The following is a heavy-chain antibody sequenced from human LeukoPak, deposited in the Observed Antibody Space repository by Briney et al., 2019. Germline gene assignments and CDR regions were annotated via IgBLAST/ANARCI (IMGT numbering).Heavy chain of an antibody. D-gene: IGHD3-22*01. CDR1: GFTFSSYA. V-gene: IGHV3-23*01. CDR3: AKDLSREYYDSSGFCDY. Sequence: GGSLRLSCAASGFTFSSYAMSWVRQAPGKGLEWVSAISGSGGSTYYADSVKGRFTISRDNSKNALYLQMNSLRAEDTAVYYCAKDLSREYYDSSGFCDYWGQGTLVTVSS. CDR2: ISGSGGST. J-gene: IGHJ4*02.